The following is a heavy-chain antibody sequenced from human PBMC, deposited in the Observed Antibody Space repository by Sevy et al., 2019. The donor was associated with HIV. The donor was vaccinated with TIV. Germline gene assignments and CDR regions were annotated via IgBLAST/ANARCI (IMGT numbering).Heavy chain of an antibody. CDR3: ARARQRDYDILTGYYGLWYFDL. CDR2: IKQDGSEK. J-gene: IGHJ2*01. V-gene: IGHV3-7*01. Sequence: GGSLRLSCAASGFTFSSYWMGWVRQAPGKGLEWVANIKQDGSEKYYVNSVKGRFTISRDNAKNLLYLQMNSLRAEDTAVYYCARARQRDYDILTGYYGLWYFDLWGRGTLVTVSS. D-gene: IGHD3-9*01. CDR1: GFTFSSYW.